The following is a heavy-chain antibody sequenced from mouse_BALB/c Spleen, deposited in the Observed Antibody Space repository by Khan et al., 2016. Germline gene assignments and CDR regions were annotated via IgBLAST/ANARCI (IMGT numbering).Heavy chain of an antibody. Sequence: EVQLQESGPGLVKPSQSLSLTCTVTGYSITSDYAWNWIRQFPGNKLEWMGYISYSGSTSYNPSLKSRISITRDTSKHQFFLQLNSVTTEDTATYYCARDYGSSYFDYWGQGTTLTVSS. V-gene: IGHV3-2*02. D-gene: IGHD1-1*01. CDR1: GYSITSDYA. CDR2: ISYSGST. J-gene: IGHJ2*01. CDR3: ARDYGSSYFDY.